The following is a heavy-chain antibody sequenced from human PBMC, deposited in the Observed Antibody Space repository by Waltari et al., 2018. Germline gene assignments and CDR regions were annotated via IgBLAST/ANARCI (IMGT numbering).Heavy chain of an antibody. J-gene: IGHJ3*02. CDR2: IKQDGSEK. Sequence: EVQLVESGGGLVQPGGSLRLSCAASGFTFSSYWMSWVRPAPGKGLEWVANIKQDGSEKYYVDSVKGRFTISRDNAKNSLYLQMNSLRAEDTAVYYCARARSLSGWYFVDAFDIWGQGTMVTVSS. CDR3: ARARSLSGWYFVDAFDI. CDR1: GFTFSSYW. D-gene: IGHD6-19*01. V-gene: IGHV3-7*01.